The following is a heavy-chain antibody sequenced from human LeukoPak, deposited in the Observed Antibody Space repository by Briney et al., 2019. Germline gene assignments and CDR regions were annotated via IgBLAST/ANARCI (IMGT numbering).Heavy chain of an antibody. J-gene: IGHJ4*02. D-gene: IGHD3-22*01. V-gene: IGHV3-48*03. CDR3: ARDRHKYNYDSGGYPPY. CDR2: ISSSGSTI. CDR1: GFTFSSYE. Sequence: GGSLRLSCAASGFTFSSYEMNWVRQAPGKGLEWVSYISSSGSTIYYADSVKGRFTISRDNAKNSLYLQMNSLRAEDTAVYYCARDRHKYNYDSGGYPPYWGQGTLVTVSS.